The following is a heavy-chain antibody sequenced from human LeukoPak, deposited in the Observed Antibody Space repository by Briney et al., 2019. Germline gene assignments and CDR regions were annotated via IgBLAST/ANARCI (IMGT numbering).Heavy chain of an antibody. Sequence: SETLSLTCTVSGGSTSSYYWSWIRQPPGKGLEWIGEINHSGSTNYNPSLKSRVTISVDTSKNQFSLKLSSVTAADTAVYYCARGRAPDYWGQGTLVTVSS. CDR3: ARGRAPDY. CDR2: INHSGST. V-gene: IGHV4-34*01. J-gene: IGHJ4*02. CDR1: GGSTSSYY.